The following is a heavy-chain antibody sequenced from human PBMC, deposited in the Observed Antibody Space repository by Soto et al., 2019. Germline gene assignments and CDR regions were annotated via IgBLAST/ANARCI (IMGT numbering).Heavy chain of an antibody. D-gene: IGHD5-12*01. CDR2: IYYSGST. CDR1: GGSISSYY. CDR3: ARDLPRDGYNPV. Sequence: PSETLSLTCTVSGGSISSYYWSWIRQPPGKGLEWIGYIYYSGSTNYNPSLKSRVTISVDTSKNQFPLKLSSVTAADTAVYYCARDLPRDGYNPVWGQGTLVTVSA. J-gene: IGHJ4*02. V-gene: IGHV4-59*01.